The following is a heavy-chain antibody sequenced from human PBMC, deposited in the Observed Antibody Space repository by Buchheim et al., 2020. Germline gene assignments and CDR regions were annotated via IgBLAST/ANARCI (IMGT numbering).Heavy chain of an antibody. CDR1: GFTVSSNY. V-gene: IGHV3-66*04. D-gene: IGHD3-10*01. Sequence: EVQLVESGGGLVQPGGPLRLSCAASGFTVSSNYMSWVRQAPGKGLEWVSVIYSGGSTYYADSVKGRFTISRDNSKNTLYLQMNSLRAEDTAVYYCARPRGAYYYYGMDVWGQGTT. CDR3: ARPRGAYYYYGMDV. J-gene: IGHJ6*02. CDR2: IYSGGST.